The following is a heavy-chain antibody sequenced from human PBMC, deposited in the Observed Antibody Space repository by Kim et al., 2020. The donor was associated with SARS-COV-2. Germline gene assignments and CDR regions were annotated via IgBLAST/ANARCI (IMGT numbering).Heavy chain of an antibody. V-gene: IGHV5-51*01. CDR1: GYSFTSYW. D-gene: IGHD3-10*01. Sequence: GESLKISCKGSGYSFTSYWIGWVRQMPGKGLEWMGIIYPGDSDTRYSPSFQGQVTISADKSISTAYLQWSSLKASDTAMYYCARTTMVRGVIIPFDYWGQGTLVTVSS. CDR2: IYPGDSDT. J-gene: IGHJ4*02. CDR3: ARTTMVRGVIIPFDY.